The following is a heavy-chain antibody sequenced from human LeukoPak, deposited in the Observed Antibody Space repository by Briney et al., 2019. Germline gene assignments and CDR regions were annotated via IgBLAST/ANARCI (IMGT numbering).Heavy chain of an antibody. CDR3: ASSSSGWGYYYYGMDV. CDR2: ISGSGGST. V-gene: IGHV3-23*01. J-gene: IGHJ6*02. CDR1: GFTFSSYA. Sequence: GGSLRLSCAASGFTFSSYAMSWVRQAPGKGLEWVSAISGSGGSTYYADSVKGRFTISRDNSKNTLYLQMNSLRAEDTAVYYCASSSSGWGYYYYGMDVWGQGTTVTVSS. D-gene: IGHD6-19*01.